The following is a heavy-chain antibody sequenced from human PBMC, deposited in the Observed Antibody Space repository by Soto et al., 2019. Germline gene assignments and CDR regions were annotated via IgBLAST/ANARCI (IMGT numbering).Heavy chain of an antibody. CDR2: ISAYNGNT. CDR1: GYTVTSYG. CDR3: ARGGTLYSSSWYEGSYYYYGMDV. Sequence: ASVKVSCKASGYTVTSYGISWVRQAPGQGLEWMGWISAYNGNTNYAQKLQGRVTMTTDTSTSTAYMELRSLRSDDTAVYYCARGGTLYSSSWYEGSYYYYGMDVWGQGTTVTVSS. V-gene: IGHV1-18*01. J-gene: IGHJ6*02. D-gene: IGHD6-13*01.